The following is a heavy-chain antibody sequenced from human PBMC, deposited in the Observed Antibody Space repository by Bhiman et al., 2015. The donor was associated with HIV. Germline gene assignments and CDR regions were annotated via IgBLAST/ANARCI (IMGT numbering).Heavy chain of an antibody. CDR3: ARVGISSGWPSFDY. V-gene: IGHV3-21*01. CDR2: ISSTSTNI. D-gene: IGHD3-22*01. Sequence: EVQLVESGGGLVKPGGSLRLSCAASGFTFSTYNMNWVRQAPGKGLEWVSLISSTSTNIFYADSVKGRFTISRDNAKNSLYLQMNSLRAEDTAVYYCARVGISSGWPSFDYWGQGTLVTVSS. J-gene: IGHJ4*02. CDR1: GFTFSTYN.